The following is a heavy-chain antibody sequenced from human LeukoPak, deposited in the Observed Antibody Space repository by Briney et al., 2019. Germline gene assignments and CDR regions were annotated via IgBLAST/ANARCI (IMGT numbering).Heavy chain of an antibody. Sequence: GGSLRLSCAASRFTFSSYWMSWVRQAPGKGLEWVANIMQDGSEKYYVDAVKGRFTISRDNAKNSLYLQMNSLRAEDTAVYYCAKDLGRYRNNYFDYWGQGTLVTVSS. V-gene: IGHV3-7*05. J-gene: IGHJ4*02. CDR1: RFTFSSYW. CDR2: IMQDGSEK. CDR3: AKDLGRYRNNYFDY. D-gene: IGHD1-26*01.